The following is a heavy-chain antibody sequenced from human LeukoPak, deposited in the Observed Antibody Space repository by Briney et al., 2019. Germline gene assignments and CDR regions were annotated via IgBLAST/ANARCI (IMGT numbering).Heavy chain of an antibody. CDR3: ARGYCTSTSCSENRYYFDS. Sequence: SDTLSLTCTVSGRSITSAGYSGGWIRQPAGKGLEWIVRIYSRKSTNSNPALKSRVTISVDTSKNQFSLKLSSVTAADTAVYYCARGYCTSTSCSENRYYFDSWGQGTLVTVSS. CDR2: IYSRKST. V-gene: IGHV4-61*02. J-gene: IGHJ4*02. D-gene: IGHD2-2*01. CDR1: GRSITSAGYS.